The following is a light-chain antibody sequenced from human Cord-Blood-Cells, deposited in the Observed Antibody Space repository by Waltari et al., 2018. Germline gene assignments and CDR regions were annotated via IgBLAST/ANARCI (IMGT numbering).Light chain of an antibody. CDR3: QAWDSSTGV. CDR1: KLGDKY. Sequence: SYALTQPPSVSVSPGQTASITCSGDKLGDKYACWYQQTPGQSPVLVIYQDSKRPAGIPERFSSSNSENTATLTLSGTQAMDEADYYWQAWDSSTGVFGGGTKLTVI. V-gene: IGLV3-1*01. CDR2: QDS. J-gene: IGLJ2*01.